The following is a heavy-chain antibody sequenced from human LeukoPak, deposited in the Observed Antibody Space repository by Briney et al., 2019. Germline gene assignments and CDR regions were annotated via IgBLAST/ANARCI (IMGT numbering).Heavy chain of an antibody. D-gene: IGHD3-22*01. Sequence: GGSLRLSCAASGFTFSSYGMSWVRQAPGKGLEWVSAISGSGGSTYYADSVKGRFTISRDNSKNTLYLQMNSLRAEDTAVYYCAKVTYYYDSSGYPLTYMDVWGKGTTVTISS. CDR3: AKVTYYYDSSGYPLTYMDV. J-gene: IGHJ6*03. CDR1: GFTFSSYG. V-gene: IGHV3-23*01. CDR2: ISGSGGST.